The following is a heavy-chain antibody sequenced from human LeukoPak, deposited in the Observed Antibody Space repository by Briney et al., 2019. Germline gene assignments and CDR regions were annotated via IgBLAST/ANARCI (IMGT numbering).Heavy chain of an antibody. J-gene: IGHJ3*02. V-gene: IGHV3-48*03. Sequence: PGGSLRLSCAASEFTFSSYELNGVGQPPGKGLEWVSYISSSGSTIYYTDSVKGRFTISRDNAKNSLYLQMNSLRAEDTAIYYCARDSSGWSHDAFDIWGQGTMVTVSS. CDR1: EFTFSSYE. CDR2: ISSSGSTI. D-gene: IGHD6-19*01. CDR3: ARDSSGWSHDAFDI.